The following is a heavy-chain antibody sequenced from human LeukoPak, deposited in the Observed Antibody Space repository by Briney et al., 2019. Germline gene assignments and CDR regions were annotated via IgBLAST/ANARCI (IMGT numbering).Heavy chain of an antibody. CDR1: GFTVSSYH. D-gene: IGHD5-18*01. CDR3: ARAERGYSYGPHFDY. V-gene: IGHV3-53*05. Sequence: GGSLRLSCAASGFTVSSYHMSWVRQAPGKGLEWVSVIYGGGSTYYADSVKGRFTISRDNSKNTLYLQMNSLRSDDTAVYYCARAERGYSYGPHFDYWGQGTLVTVSS. CDR2: IYGGGST. J-gene: IGHJ4*02.